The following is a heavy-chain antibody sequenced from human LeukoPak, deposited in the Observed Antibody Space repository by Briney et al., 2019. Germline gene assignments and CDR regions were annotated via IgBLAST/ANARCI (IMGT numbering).Heavy chain of an antibody. D-gene: IGHD1-26*01. CDR3: ARATYSGDTSYVFDY. Sequence: PSETLSLTCAVSGDSISSYYWNWFRQPAGKGLQWIGRLSASGTTSYNPSLESRLSMSLDTSKNQFSLKLHSVTAADTAVYYCARATYSGDTSYVFDYWGQGTLVSVSS. V-gene: IGHV4-59*10. CDR2: LSASGTT. J-gene: IGHJ4*02. CDR1: GDSISSYY.